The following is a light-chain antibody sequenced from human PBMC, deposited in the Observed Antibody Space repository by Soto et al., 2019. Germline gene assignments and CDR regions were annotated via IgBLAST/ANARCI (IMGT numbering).Light chain of an antibody. CDR1: SSDVGGYNY. Sequence: QSVLTRPPSASGSPGQSVAISCTGTSSDVGGYNYVSWYQQHPGKAPKLMIYEVNKRPSGVPDRFSGSKSGNTASLTVSGLQDEDEADYYCSSYAGSSNVFGTGTKVTGL. J-gene: IGLJ1*01. CDR2: EVN. V-gene: IGLV2-8*01. CDR3: SSYAGSSNV.